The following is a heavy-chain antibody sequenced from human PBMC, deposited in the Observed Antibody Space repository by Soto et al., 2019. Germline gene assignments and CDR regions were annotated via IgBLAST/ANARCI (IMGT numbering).Heavy chain of an antibody. CDR3: AIGAPDYYGSGSYYKGYYYYYGMDV. D-gene: IGHD3-10*01. CDR2: VIPIFGTA. J-gene: IGHJ6*02. Sequence: QVQLVQSGAEVKKPGSSVKVSCKASGGTFSSYAISWVRQAPGQGLEWMGGVIPIFGTANYAQKLQGRVTNTADESTSTAYMELSSLSADDTAVYYCAIGAPDYYGSGSYYKGYYYYYGMDVWGQGTTVTVSS. V-gene: IGHV1-69*01. CDR1: GGTFSSYA.